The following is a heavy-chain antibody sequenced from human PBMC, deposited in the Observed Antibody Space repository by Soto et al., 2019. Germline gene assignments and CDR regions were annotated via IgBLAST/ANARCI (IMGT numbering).Heavy chain of an antibody. Sequence: SETLSLTCAVYGGSFSGYYWSWIRQPPGKGLEWIGEINHSGSTNYNPSLKSRVTISIDTSKNQFSLKLSSVTAADTAVDYCAREGVGNWDDAFDIWGQGTMVTVSS. CDR1: GGSFSGYY. CDR2: INHSGST. V-gene: IGHV4-34*01. J-gene: IGHJ3*02. D-gene: IGHD7-27*01. CDR3: AREGVGNWDDAFDI.